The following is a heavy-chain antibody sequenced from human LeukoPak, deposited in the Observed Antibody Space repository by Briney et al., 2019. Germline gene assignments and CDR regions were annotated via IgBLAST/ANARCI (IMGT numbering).Heavy chain of an antibody. J-gene: IGHJ4*02. CDR3: ARQGGGYYSDSRGYYYYFDY. V-gene: IGHV4-59*08. Sequence: SETLSLTCTVSGGSISSYYWSWIRQPPGKGLEWIGYIYYSGSTKYNPSLRSRVTMSVDTSKNQFSLRLSSVSAADTAVYYCARQGGGYYSDSRGYYYYFDYWGQGTLVTVSS. D-gene: IGHD3-22*01. CDR1: GGSISSYY. CDR2: IYYSGST.